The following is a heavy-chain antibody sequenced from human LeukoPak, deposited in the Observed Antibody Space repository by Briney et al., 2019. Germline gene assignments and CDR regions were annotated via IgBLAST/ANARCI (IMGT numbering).Heavy chain of an antibody. CDR2: FYWSGNN. CDR3: ATGDGYNSYYFNQ. V-gene: IGHV4-39*07. CDR1: DGSISSSTYY. D-gene: IGHD5-24*01. Sequence: SETLSLTCTVPDGSISSSTYYWGCIRQPPGKGLEWAGSFYWSGNNYYNPSLKRRVTVLVDKSKNVFSLKLNSVTAADTALCYCATGDGYNSYYFNQWGQGILVTVSS. J-gene: IGHJ4*02.